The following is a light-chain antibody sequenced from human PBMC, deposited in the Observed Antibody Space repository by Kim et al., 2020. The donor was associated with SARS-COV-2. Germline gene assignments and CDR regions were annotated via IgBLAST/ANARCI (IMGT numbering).Light chain of an antibody. J-gene: IGKJ4*01. CDR2: GAS. CDR1: QSVSSN. Sequence: VSPGERATLSCRASQSVSSNLAWYQQKPGQAPRLLIYGASTRATGIPARFSGSGSGTEFTLTISSLQSEDFAVYYCQQYNNCPLTFGGGTKVDIK. CDR3: QQYNNCPLT. V-gene: IGKV3-15*01.